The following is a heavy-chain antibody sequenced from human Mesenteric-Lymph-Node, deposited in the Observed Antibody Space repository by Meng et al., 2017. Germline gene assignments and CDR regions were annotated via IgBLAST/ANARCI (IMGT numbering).Heavy chain of an antibody. Sequence: GGSLRLSCAASGFTFSSYEMNWVRQAPGKGLEWVSYISSSGSTIYYADSVKGRFTISRDNAKNSLYLQMNSLRAEDTAVYYCARADYYDSSGYLYFDYWGQGTLVTVSS. CDR1: GFTFSSYE. D-gene: IGHD3-22*01. CDR3: ARADYYDSSGYLYFDY. CDR2: ISSSGSTI. V-gene: IGHV3-48*03. J-gene: IGHJ4*02.